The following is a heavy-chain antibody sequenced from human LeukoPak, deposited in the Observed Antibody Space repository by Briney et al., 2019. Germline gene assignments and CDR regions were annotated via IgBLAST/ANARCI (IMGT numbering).Heavy chain of an antibody. D-gene: IGHD3-10*01. V-gene: IGHV3-23*01. J-gene: IGHJ5*02. Sequence: GGSLRLSCAASGFTFGSYAMAWVRQAPGKGLEFVSSISSSVSSGGSTYYADSVKGRFTISRDNYKNTLYLQMNSLRAEDTAVYYCAKTNAVKLWFGNKEGNWFDPWGQGTLVTVSS. CDR3: AKTNAVKLWFGNKEGNWFDP. CDR1: GFTFGSYA. CDR2: ISSSVSSGGST.